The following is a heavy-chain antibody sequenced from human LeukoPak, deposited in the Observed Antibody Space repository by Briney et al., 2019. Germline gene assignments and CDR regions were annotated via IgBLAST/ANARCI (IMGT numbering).Heavy chain of an antibody. CDR2: INSDGSST. D-gene: IGHD3-3*01. Sequence: GSLILSCAASGFTFSSYWMHWVRQAPGKGLVWVSRINSDGSSTSYADSVKGRFTISRDNAKNTLYLQMNSLRAEDTAVYYCARDRSTYYDFWSGYYPYNWFDPWGQGTLVTVSS. CDR3: ARDRSTYYDFWSGYYPYNWFDP. J-gene: IGHJ5*02. V-gene: IGHV3-74*01. CDR1: GFTFSSYW.